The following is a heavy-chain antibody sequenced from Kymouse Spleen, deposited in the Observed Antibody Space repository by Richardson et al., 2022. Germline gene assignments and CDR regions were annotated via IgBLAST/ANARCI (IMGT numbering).Heavy chain of an antibody. CDR3: ARVLRYFDWLL*RNLTLTT. CDR2: TYYRSKWYN. J-gene: IGHJ4*02. CDR1: GDSVSSNSAA. Sequence: QVQLQQSGPGLVKPSQTLSLTCAISGDSVSSNSAAWNWIRQSPSRGLEWLGRTYYRSKWYNDYAVSVKSRITINPDTSKNQFSLQLNSVTPEDTAVYYCARVLRYFDWLL*RNLTLTTGAREPWSPSPQ. D-gene: IGHD3-9*01. V-gene: IGHV6-1*01.